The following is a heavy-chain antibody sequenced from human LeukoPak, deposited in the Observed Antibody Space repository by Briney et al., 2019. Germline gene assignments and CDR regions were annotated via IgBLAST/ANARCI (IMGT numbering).Heavy chain of an antibody. CDR3: AKVGIEQWLSQGQFFDY. CDR1: GFTVSSNY. Sequence: PGGSLRLSCAASGFTVSSNYMSWVRQAPGKGLEWVSVIYSGGSTYYADSVKGRFTISRDNSKNTLYLQMNSLRAEDTAVYYCAKVGIEQWLSQGQFFDYWGQGTLVTVSS. CDR2: IYSGGST. J-gene: IGHJ4*02. D-gene: IGHD6-19*01. V-gene: IGHV3-53*01.